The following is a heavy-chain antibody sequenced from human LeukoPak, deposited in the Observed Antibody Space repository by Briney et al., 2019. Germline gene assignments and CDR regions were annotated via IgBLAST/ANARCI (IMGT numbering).Heavy chain of an antibody. J-gene: IGHJ4*02. CDR2: ISAYNGNT. CDR1: GYTFTSYG. D-gene: IGHD6-19*01. V-gene: IGHV1-18*01. Sequence: ASVKVSCKASGYTFTSYGISWVRQAPGQGLEWMGWISAYNGNTNYAQKLHGRVTMTTDTSTSTAYMELRSLRSDDTALYYCARDLDPWAVAGVNYWGQGTLVTVSS. CDR3: ARDLDPWAVAGVNY.